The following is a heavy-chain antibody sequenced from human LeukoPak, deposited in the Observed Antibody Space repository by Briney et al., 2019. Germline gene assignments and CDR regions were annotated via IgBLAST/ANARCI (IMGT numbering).Heavy chain of an antibody. Sequence: GGSLRLSCAASGFTFSSAWMSWVRQAPGKGLEWVGRIKSKTDGGTTDYAAPVKGRFTISRDDSKNTLYLQMNSLKTEDTAVYYCTTVGALPSVLWFGEPIPPDYWGQGTLVTVSS. CDR2: IKSKTDGGTT. CDR3: TTVGALPSVLWFGEPIPPDY. V-gene: IGHV3-15*01. J-gene: IGHJ4*02. D-gene: IGHD3-10*01. CDR1: GFTFSSAW.